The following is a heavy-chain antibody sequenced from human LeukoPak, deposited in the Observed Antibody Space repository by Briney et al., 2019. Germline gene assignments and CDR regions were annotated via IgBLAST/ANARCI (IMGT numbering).Heavy chain of an antibody. J-gene: IGHJ4*02. CDR1: GFTLSNYG. Sequence: GRSLRLSCAASGFTLSNYGMHWVRQAPGKGLEWVAVISYDGSENYYADSVKGRFTISRDKSKNTLYLQMNSLRAEDTAVYYCAKDRYSSSWYYFDYWGQGTLVTVSS. V-gene: IGHV3-30*18. D-gene: IGHD6-13*01. CDR3: AKDRYSSSWYYFDY. CDR2: ISYDGSEN.